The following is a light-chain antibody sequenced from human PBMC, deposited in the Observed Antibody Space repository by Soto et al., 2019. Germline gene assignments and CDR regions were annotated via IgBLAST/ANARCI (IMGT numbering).Light chain of an antibody. CDR3: QQYSAYSWT. CDR2: RAT. CDR1: HSISSW. Sequence: DIQMTQSPSTLSASVGDRVTITCRASHSISSWLAWYQQKPGRAPKLLIYRATILESGIPSRFSGGGSATEFTLTITSLQPDDFATYYCQQYSAYSWTFGQGTKVEI. V-gene: IGKV1-5*03. J-gene: IGKJ1*01.